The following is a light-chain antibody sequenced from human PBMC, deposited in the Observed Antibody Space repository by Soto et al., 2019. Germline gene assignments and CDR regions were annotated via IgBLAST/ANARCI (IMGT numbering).Light chain of an antibody. CDR2: GAS. J-gene: IGKJ2*01. CDR1: QSVISNY. CDR3: QEYGSSSYT. V-gene: IGKV3-20*01. Sequence: EIVLTQSPGTLSLSPGERVTLPCRASQSVISNYLAWYQQKPCQAPRLLIFGASSRATGIPDRFSGSGSGTDFTLTISRLEPEDFAVDYCQEYGSSSYTFGQGTKLEIK.